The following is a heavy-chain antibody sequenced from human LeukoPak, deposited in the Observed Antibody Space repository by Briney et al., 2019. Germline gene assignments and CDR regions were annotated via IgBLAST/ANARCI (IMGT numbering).Heavy chain of an antibody. Sequence: PGGSLRLSCTASGFSISSHYISWARQAPGKGLDWVSVIYRSGGTYFADSVKGRFTISRDDSQNTVSLQMNNLRAEDTAVYYCTRTIPPAHWGQGTLVTVSS. CDR3: TRTIPPAH. J-gene: IGHJ4*02. V-gene: IGHV3-53*01. CDR1: GFSISSHY. D-gene: IGHD5-24*01. CDR2: IYRSGGT.